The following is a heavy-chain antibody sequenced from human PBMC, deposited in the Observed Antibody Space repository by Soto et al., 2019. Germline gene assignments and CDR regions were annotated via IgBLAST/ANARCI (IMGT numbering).Heavy chain of an antibody. CDR2: ISGSGGST. CDR1: GVTFSSYA. CDR3: AKVGEQHLVSTFGPDYYYYYYMDV. Sequence: GGSVRLSCAASGVTFSSYAMSWVRQAPGKGLEWVSAISGSGGSTYYADSVKGRFTISRDNSKNTLYLQMNSLRAEDTAVYYCAKVGEQHLVSTFGPDYYYYYYMDVWGKGATVTVSS. V-gene: IGHV3-23*01. J-gene: IGHJ6*03. D-gene: IGHD6-13*01.